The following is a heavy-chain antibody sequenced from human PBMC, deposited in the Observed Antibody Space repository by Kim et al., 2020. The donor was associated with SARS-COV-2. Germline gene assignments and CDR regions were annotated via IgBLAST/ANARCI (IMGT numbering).Heavy chain of an antibody. J-gene: IGHJ6*04. Sequence: GGSLRLSCAASGFTFSNAWMSWVRQAPGKGLEWVGRIKSKTDGGTTDYAAPVKGRFTISRDDSKNTLYLQMNSLKTEDTAVYYCTTDTAGYSGYDWFLSGYYGMDVWGEGTTVTVSS. CDR2: IKSKTDGGTT. CDR1: GFTFSNAW. V-gene: IGHV3-15*01. D-gene: IGHD5-12*01. CDR3: TTDTAGYSGYDWFLSGYYGMDV.